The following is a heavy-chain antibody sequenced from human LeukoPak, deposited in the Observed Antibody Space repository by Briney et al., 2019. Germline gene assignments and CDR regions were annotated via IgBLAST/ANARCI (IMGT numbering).Heavy chain of an antibody. Sequence: PGGSLKLSCAASGFTFSGSAMHWVRQASGKGLEWVGRIRSKANSYATAYAASVKGRFTISRDDSKNTAYLQMNSLKTEDTAVYYCTRLGDVTMIGGYWGQGTLVTVSS. CDR1: GFTFSGSA. CDR2: IRSKANSYAT. D-gene: IGHD3-22*01. V-gene: IGHV3-73*01. J-gene: IGHJ4*02. CDR3: TRLGDVTMIGGY.